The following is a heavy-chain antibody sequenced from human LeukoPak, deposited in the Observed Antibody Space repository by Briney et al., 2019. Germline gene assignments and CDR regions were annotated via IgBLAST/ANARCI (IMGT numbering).Heavy chain of an antibody. D-gene: IGHD6-19*01. J-gene: IGHJ4*02. CDR1: GFIFNNYA. Sequence: GGSLRLSCAGSGFIFNNYAMHWVRQPPGKGLEWVSGISWNRGTIDYADSVRGRFTISRDNAKNSLYLQMDSLRVEDTAFYYCAKDNRRHYTSGPNPDSLHWGQGALVTVSS. CDR3: AKDNRRHYTSGPNPDSLH. CDR2: ISWNRGTI. V-gene: IGHV3-9*01.